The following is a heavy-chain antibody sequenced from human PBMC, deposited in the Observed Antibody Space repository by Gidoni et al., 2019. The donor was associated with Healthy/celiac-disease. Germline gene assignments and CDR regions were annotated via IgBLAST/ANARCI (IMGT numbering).Heavy chain of an antibody. CDR2: IYSGGST. CDR3: ARDTIAVAGTEGW. D-gene: IGHD6-19*01. Sequence: SWFRQAPGKGLEWVSVIYSGGSTYYADSVKGRFTISRDNSKNTLYLQMNSLRAEDTAVYYCARDTIAVAGTEGWWGQGTLVTVSS. V-gene: IGHV3-53*01. J-gene: IGHJ4*02.